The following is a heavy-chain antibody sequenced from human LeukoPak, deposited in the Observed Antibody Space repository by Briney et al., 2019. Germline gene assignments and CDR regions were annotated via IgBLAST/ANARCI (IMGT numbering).Heavy chain of an antibody. CDR1: GFTFSSYS. J-gene: IGHJ4*02. CDR2: ISTGSSYI. CDR3: ARGVGATDY. D-gene: IGHD1-26*01. V-gene: IGHV3-21*06. Sequence: GGSLRLSCAASGFTFSSYSMNWVRQAPGKGLEWVSSISTGSSYIYYADALNGRFTITRENAVNSQNLQMNSLRAEVTAVYYCARGVGATDYWGQGTLVTVSS.